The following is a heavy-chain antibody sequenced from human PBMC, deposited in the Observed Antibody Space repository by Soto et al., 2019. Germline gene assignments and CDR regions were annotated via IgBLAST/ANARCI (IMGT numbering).Heavy chain of an antibody. V-gene: IGHV4-30-4*01. J-gene: IGHJ5*02. CDR3: ARDRRWLPRGPNNWLDL. CDR2: IYYDGDS. Sequence: PSETLSLTCTVSGGSINSGDYYWTWVRQPPGKGPEWIGYIYYDGDSQHNPSLKSRVTMSIDTSKNQFSLNLSSVTAADTAVYYCARDRRWLPRGPNNWLDLWGQGTQVTVSS. CDR1: GGSINSGDYY. D-gene: IGHD5-12*01.